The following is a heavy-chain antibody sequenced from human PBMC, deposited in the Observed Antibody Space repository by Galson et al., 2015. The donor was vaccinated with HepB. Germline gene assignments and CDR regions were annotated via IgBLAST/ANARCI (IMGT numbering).Heavy chain of an antibody. V-gene: IGHV3-21*01. J-gene: IGHJ6*02. Sequence: SLRLSCAASGFTFSSYSMNWVRQAPGKGLEWVSSISSSSSYIYYADSVKGRFTISRDNAKNSLYLQMNSLRAEDTAVYYCARDHTVTTLVYGMDVWGQGTTVTVSS. D-gene: IGHD4-11*01. CDR2: ISSSSSYI. CDR3: ARDHTVTTLVYGMDV. CDR1: GFTFSSYS.